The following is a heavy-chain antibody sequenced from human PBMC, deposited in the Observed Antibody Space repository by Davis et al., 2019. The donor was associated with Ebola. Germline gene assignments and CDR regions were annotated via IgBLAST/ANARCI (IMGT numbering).Heavy chain of an antibody. V-gene: IGHV1-2*04. J-gene: IGHJ4*02. CDR3: ARAHHRDIVVVVAADFDY. D-gene: IGHD2-15*01. Sequence: ASVKVSCKASGYTFTGYYMHWVRQAPGQGLEWMGWINPNSGGTNYAQKFQGWVTMTRDTSISTAYMELSRLRSDDTAVYYCARAHHRDIVVVVAADFDYWGQGTLVTVSS. CDR2: INPNSGGT. CDR1: GYTFTGYY.